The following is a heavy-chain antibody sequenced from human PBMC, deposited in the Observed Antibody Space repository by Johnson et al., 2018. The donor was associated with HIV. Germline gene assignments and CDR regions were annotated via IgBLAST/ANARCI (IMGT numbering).Heavy chain of an antibody. CDR3: ARDHLRRSHAFDI. CDR2: IYSGGST. Sequence: VQLVESGGGLVKPGGSLRLSCATSGFTFSKSWMNWVRQAPGKGLEWVSVIYSGGSTYYADSVKGRFTISRDNSKNTLYLQMNSLRAEDTAVYYCARDHLRRSHAFDIWGQGTMVTVSS. D-gene: IGHD2-15*01. CDR1: GFTFSKSW. J-gene: IGHJ3*02. V-gene: IGHV3-66*01.